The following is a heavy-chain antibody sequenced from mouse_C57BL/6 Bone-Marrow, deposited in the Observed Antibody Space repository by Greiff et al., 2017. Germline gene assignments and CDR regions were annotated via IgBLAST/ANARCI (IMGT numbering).Heavy chain of an antibody. CDR2: ISSGSSTI. J-gene: IGHJ1*03. V-gene: IGHV5-17*01. Sequence: EVKLVESGGGLVKPGGSLKLSCAASGFTFSDYGMHWVRQAPEEGLEWVAYISSGSSTIYYADTVKGRFTISRDNAKNTLFLQMTSLRSEDTAMYYCSRRSLWLRYFDVGGTGTTVTVTA. D-gene: IGHD2-2*01. CDR1: GFTFSDYG. CDR3: SRRSLWLRYFDV.